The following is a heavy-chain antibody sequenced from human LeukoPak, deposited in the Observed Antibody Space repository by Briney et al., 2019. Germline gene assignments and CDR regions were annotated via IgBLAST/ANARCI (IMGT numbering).Heavy chain of an antibody. CDR1: GFTFSSYA. CDR3: AKGRPAPPLWNLMTTVTHFDY. CDR2: IPGSGGTT. D-gene: IGHD4-17*01. J-gene: IGHJ4*02. V-gene: IGHV3-23*01. Sequence: PGGSLRLSCAASGFTFSSYAMTWVRQAPGKGLEWVSAIPGSGGTTYYADSVKGRFTISRDNSKNTLYLQMNSLRADDTAVYYLAKGRPAPPLWNLMTTVTHFDYWGQGTLVTVSS.